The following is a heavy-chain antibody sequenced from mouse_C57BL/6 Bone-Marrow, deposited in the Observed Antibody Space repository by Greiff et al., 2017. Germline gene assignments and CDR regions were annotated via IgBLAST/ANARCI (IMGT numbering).Heavy chain of an antibody. D-gene: IGHD1-2*01. Sequence: EVKLLESGPGLVKPSQSLSLTCSVTGYSITSGYYWNWIRQFPGNKLEWMGYISYDGSNNYNQSLKNRISITRDTSKNQFFLKLNSVTTEDTATYYCARDGYYFDYWGQGTTLTVAA. CDR3: ARDGYYFDY. CDR1: GYSITSGYY. V-gene: IGHV3-6*01. J-gene: IGHJ2*01. CDR2: ISYDGSN.